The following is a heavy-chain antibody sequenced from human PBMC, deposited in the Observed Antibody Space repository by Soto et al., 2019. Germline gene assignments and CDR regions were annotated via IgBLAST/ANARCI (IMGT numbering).Heavy chain of an antibody. V-gene: IGHV3-7*01. J-gene: IGHJ4*02. CDR2: INQDGSDK. CDR1: GFTFSSYW. Sequence: EVYLVESGGGLVQPGASLRLSCAASGFTFSSYWMTWVRQAPGKGLEWVANINQDGSDKYYVDSVRGRFSISRDNAKNSLSLQMSSLRAEDTAVYYCAKDLTYYGSAPGSDYNPISEAYWGQGTLVTVSS. D-gene: IGHD3-10*01. CDR3: AKDLTYYGSAPGSDYNPISEAY.